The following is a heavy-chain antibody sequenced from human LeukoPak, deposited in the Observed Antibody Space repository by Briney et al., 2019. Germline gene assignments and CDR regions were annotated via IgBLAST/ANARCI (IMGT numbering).Heavy chain of an antibody. J-gene: IGHJ5*02. Sequence: ASVKVSCKASGYTFTSYYMRWVRQALGQGLEWMGIINPSGGSTTYAQKFQGRVTMTRDMSTSTVYMELSSLRSEDTAVYYCARDLGFYCSGNRCYKGWFDPWGQGTLVTVSS. D-gene: IGHD2-2*02. CDR3: ARDLGFYCSGNRCYKGWFDP. CDR1: GYTFTSYY. V-gene: IGHV1-46*01. CDR2: INPSGGST.